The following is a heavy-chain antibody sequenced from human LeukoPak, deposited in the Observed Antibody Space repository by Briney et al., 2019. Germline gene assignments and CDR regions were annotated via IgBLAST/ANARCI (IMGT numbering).Heavy chain of an antibody. J-gene: IGHJ6*03. Sequence: SVKVSCKASGGTFSSYAISWVRQAPGQGLEWMGGIIPIFGTANYAQKFQGRVTITTDESTSTAYMELSSLRSEDTAVYYCARVSSIAAAGTLYYYYYMDVWGKGTTVTVSS. CDR1: GGTFSSYA. D-gene: IGHD6-13*01. V-gene: IGHV1-69*05. CDR3: ARVSSIAAAGTLYYYYYMDV. CDR2: IIPIFGTA.